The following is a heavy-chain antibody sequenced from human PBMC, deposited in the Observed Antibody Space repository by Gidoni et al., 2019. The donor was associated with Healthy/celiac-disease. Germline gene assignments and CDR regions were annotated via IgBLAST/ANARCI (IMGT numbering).Heavy chain of an antibody. J-gene: IGHJ6*02. V-gene: IGHV6-1*01. CDR1: GDSVSSNSVA. CDR2: TYYRSKWYN. Sequence: QVQLQQSGPGRVKHSRTLSPTCAISGDSVSSNSVARTWISQSPSRGLEWLGRTYYRSKWYNDYAVSVKSRITINPDTSKNQFSLQLNSVTPEDTAVYYCARDWCSSTSCPLGYYYYGMDVWGQGTTVTVSS. D-gene: IGHD2-2*01. CDR3: ARDWCSSTSCPLGYYYYGMDV.